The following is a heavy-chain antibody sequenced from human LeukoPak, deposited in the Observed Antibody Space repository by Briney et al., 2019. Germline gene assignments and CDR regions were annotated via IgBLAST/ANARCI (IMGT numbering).Heavy chain of an antibody. Sequence: PSETLSLTCAVSGGSFSGYLWSWLRQPPGKGLEWIGYIYYSGSTNYNPSLKSRVTISVDMSKNQFSLKLSSVTAADTAVYYCARLPPGYCSGGSCYRWFDPWGQGTLVTVSS. CDR3: ARLPPGYCSGGSCYRWFDP. V-gene: IGHV4-59*08. J-gene: IGHJ5*02. CDR2: IYYSGST. D-gene: IGHD2-15*01. CDR1: GGSFSGYL.